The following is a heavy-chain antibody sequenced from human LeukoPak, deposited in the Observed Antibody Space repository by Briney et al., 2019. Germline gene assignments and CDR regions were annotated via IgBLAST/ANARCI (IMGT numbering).Heavy chain of an antibody. CDR2: IDHTGST. V-gene: IGHV4-34*01. J-gene: IGHJ4*02. D-gene: IGHD3-3*01. CDR1: GGSFSNYY. CDR3: AGGRNFWSPFYMC. Sequence: SETLSLTCAVYGGSFSNYYWSWIRQAPGKGLEWIGEIDHTGSTNYNPSLRSRVTISIDTSKTQFSLKLTSVSAADTAVYYCAGGRNFWSPFYMCWGQGTLVTVSS.